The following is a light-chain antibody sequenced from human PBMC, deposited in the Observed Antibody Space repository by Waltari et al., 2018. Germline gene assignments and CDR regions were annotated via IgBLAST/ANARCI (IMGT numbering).Light chain of an antibody. CDR1: QSVSTN. Sequence: DTVMTQSPATLSVSPGERATLSCRASQSVSTNLAWYQQKPGQAPRLLIYAASTRATGVPARFSGTGSGTEFTLTIDSLQSEDFAIYYCRRYSNWPPITFGQGTRLEIK. V-gene: IGKV3-15*01. J-gene: IGKJ5*01. CDR2: AAS. CDR3: RRYSNWPPIT.